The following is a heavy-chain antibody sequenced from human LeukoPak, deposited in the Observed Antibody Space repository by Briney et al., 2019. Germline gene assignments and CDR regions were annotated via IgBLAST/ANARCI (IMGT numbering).Heavy chain of an antibody. Sequence: SETLSLTCAVYGGSFSSYYWSWIRQPPGKGLEWIGYIYYSGSTNYNPSLKSRVTISVDTSKNQFSLKLSSVTAADTAVYYCARLVVVAATNWFDPWGQGTLVTASS. V-gene: IGHV4-59*01. CDR3: ARLVVVAATNWFDP. CDR1: GGSFSSYY. CDR2: IYYSGST. J-gene: IGHJ5*02. D-gene: IGHD2-15*01.